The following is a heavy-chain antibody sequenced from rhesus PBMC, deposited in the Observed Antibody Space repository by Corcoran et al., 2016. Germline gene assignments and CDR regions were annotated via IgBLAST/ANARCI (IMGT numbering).Heavy chain of an antibody. V-gene: IGHV4-169*02. CDR2: IYGGGSST. J-gene: IGHJ4*01. CDR1: GGSISSSY. D-gene: IGHD6-25*01. CDR3: ASYSGSWNGNYFDY. Sequence: QLQLQESGPGLVKPSETLSVTCAVSGGSISSSYWSWIRQAPGKGLEWIGYIYGGGSSTNYNPSRKRRVTLSVETSKNQLCMKLSSVTAADTAVYYCASYSGSWNGNYFDYWGQGVLVTVSS.